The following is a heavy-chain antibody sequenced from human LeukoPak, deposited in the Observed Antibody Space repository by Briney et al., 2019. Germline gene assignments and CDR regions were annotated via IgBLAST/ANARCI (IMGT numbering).Heavy chain of an antibody. V-gene: IGHV4-39*01. CDR1: GGSISSSTYY. CDR3: VRTTVAVAGIVNY. CDR2: ISYSGST. J-gene: IGHJ4*02. Sequence: PSETLPLTCNVSGGSISSSTYYWGWIRQPPGRGLEWIGSISYSGSTYYNPSLKSRVTISGDTSKNQFSLKLNSVTAADTAVYYCVRTTVAVAGIVNYWGQGTLVTVSS. D-gene: IGHD6-19*01.